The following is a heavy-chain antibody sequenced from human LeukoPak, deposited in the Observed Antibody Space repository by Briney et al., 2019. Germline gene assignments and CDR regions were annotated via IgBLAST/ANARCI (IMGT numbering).Heavy chain of an antibody. Sequence: SGTLSLTCAVSGGSISSSNWWSWVRQPPGKGLEWIGEIYHSGSTNYNPSLKSRVTISVDKSKNQFSLKLSSVTAADTAVYYCARDRYCGGDCYFSGPFDYWGQGTLVTVSS. J-gene: IGHJ4*02. D-gene: IGHD2-21*02. CDR3: ARDRYCGGDCYFSGPFDY. CDR2: IYHSGST. CDR1: GGSISSSNW. V-gene: IGHV4-4*02.